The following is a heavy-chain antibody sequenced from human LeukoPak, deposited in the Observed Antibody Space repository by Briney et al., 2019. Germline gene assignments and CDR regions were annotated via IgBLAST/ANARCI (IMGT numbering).Heavy chain of an antibody. Sequence: SETLSLTCSVSGGSISGYYWSWIRQSPGKGLDWIGNIHYSGSTNYNPPLKSRVTVSVDTSKNQFSLILRSVTAADTAVYYCAREGLAMVRGVLPKEAWGWFDPWGQGTLVTVSS. V-gene: IGHV4-59*01. CDR1: GGSISGYY. J-gene: IGHJ5*02. CDR2: IHYSGST. CDR3: AREGLAMVRGVLPKEAWGWFDP. D-gene: IGHD3-10*01.